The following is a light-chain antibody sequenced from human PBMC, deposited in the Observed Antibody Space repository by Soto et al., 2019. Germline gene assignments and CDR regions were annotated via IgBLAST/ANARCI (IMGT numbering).Light chain of an antibody. V-gene: IGKV1-5*01. J-gene: IGKJ1*01. CDR1: QSISSW. Sequence: DIQMTQSPSTLSASVGDRVTITCRASQSISSWLAWYQQKPGEAPKLLIYDASSLESGVPSRFSGSGSGTEFTLTISSLQPDDFATYYCQQYNSYSLTFGQGTKVDIK. CDR3: QQYNSYSLT. CDR2: DAS.